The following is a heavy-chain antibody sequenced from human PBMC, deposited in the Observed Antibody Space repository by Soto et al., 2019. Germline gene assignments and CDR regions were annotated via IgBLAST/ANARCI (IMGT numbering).Heavy chain of an antibody. CDR3: VRDGWYSIQAPY. V-gene: IGHV3-33*01. Sequence: QVQLVESGGGVVQPGRSLRLSCAASGFTFSSHGMHWVRQAPGKGLEWVAVIWYDGSNKYYADSVKGRFIISRDDSKNMVYLQMNSLRAEDTAVYYCVRDGWYSIQAPYWGQGTLVTVSS. J-gene: IGHJ4*02. CDR1: GFTFSSHG. D-gene: IGHD6-19*01. CDR2: IWYDGSNK.